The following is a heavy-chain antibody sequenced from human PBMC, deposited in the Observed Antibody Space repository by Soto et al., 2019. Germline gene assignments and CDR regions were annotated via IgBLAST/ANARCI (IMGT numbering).Heavy chain of an antibody. V-gene: IGHV3-48*02. D-gene: IGHD3-3*01. CDR2: ISSSSSTI. CDR1: GFTFSSYS. J-gene: IGHJ4*02. Sequence: SGGSLRLSCAASGFTFSSYSMNWVRQAPGKGLEWVSYISSSSSTIYYADSVKGRFTISRDNAKNSLYLQMNSLRDEDTAVYYCARDTRAIFGVVYFDYWGQGTLVTVSS. CDR3: ARDTRAIFGVVYFDY.